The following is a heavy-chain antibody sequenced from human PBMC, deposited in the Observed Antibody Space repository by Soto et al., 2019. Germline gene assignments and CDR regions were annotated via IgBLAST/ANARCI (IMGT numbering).Heavy chain of an antibody. J-gene: IGHJ4*02. CDR3: ARDIGNYYGIDY. CDR1: GASISGFY. Sequence: QVQLQESGPGLVKPSETLSLTCTVSGASISGFYWTWIRQSPGKGLEWIGYIYNIGSTNYNPSLKSRVTISVDTSKKQFSLRLRSVTAADTAVYYCARDIGNYYGIDYWGQGTLVTVSS. CDR2: IYNIGST. V-gene: IGHV4-59*01. D-gene: IGHD3-10*01.